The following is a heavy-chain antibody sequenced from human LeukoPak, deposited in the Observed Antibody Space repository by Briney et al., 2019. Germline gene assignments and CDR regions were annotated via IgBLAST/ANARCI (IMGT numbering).Heavy chain of an antibody. D-gene: IGHD1-26*01. CDR1: GFNFRKSW. Sequence: GGSLRLSCEVSGFNFRKSWMSWVRQAPGKGLEWVANINHEGRDIHYADSVEGRFTISSDNSKNSLYLQMISLRADDTAVYYCAKDLPRGWEFPLYCESWGQGALVTVSS. CDR2: INHEGRDI. V-gene: IGHV3-7*03. J-gene: IGHJ4*02. CDR3: AKDLPRGWEFPLYCES.